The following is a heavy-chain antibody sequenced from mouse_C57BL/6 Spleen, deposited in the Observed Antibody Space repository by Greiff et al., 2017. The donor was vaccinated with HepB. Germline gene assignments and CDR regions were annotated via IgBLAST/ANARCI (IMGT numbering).Heavy chain of an antibody. V-gene: IGHV1-7*01. CDR2: INPSSGYT. CDR3: ARNDYDFWYFDV. J-gene: IGHJ1*03. Sequence: QVQLKESGAELAKPGASVKLSCKASGYTFTSYWMHWVKQRPGQGLEWTGYINPSSGYTKYNQKFKDKATLTADKSSSTAYMQLSSLTYEDSAVYYCARNDYDFWYFDVWGTGTTVTVSS. D-gene: IGHD2-4*01. CDR1: GYTFTSYW.